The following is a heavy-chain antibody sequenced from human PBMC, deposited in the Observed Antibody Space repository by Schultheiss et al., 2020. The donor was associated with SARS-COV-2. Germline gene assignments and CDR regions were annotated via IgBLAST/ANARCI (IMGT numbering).Heavy chain of an antibody. CDR3: AIDYSGSYSWFDY. V-gene: IGHV3-33*08. D-gene: IGHD1-26*01. J-gene: IGHJ4*02. CDR1: GFTLSSSP. Sequence: GGSLRLSCAASGFTLSSSPLHWVRQAPGKGLEWVAVIWYDGSNKYYADSVKGRFTISRDNSKNTLYLQMNSLRAEDTAVYYCAIDYSGSYSWFDYWGQGTLVTVSS. CDR2: IWYDGSNK.